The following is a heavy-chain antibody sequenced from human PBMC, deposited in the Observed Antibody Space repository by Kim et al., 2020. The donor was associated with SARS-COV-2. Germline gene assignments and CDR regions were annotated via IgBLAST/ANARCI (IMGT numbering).Heavy chain of an antibody. Sequence: GGSLRLSCAASGFDFSDYAMHWVRQSPGKGLEWVSGISWNSTGIAYADSVKGRFIISRENAEKSLYVEIKSLRTEDTAFYYCAKGIKPVGINWYFDAWGRGTLVRLSS. V-gene: IGHV3-9*01. J-gene: IGHJ2*01. D-gene: IGHD1-20*01. CDR2: ISWNSTGI. CDR1: GFDFSDYA. CDR3: AKGIKPVGINWYFDA.